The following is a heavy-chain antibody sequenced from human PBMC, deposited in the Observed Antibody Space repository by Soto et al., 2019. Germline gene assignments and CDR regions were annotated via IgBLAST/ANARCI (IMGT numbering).Heavy chain of an antibody. Sequence: PSETLSLTCAVYGGSFSGYYWSWIRQPPGKELERIVEFFHSGSTNYYPSLKSRVTISVDTSKNQFSLKLSSVTAADTAVYYCVRCVGSSWYGIRSYYYYGMDVWGQGTTVTVSS. V-gene: IGHV4-34*12. D-gene: IGHD6-13*01. J-gene: IGHJ6*02. CDR3: VRCVGSSWYGIRSYYYYGMDV. CDR1: GGSFSGYY. CDR2: FFHSGST.